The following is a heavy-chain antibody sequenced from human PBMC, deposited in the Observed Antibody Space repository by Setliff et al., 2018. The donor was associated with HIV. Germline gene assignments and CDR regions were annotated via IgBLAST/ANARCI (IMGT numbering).Heavy chain of an antibody. Sequence: ASVKVSCKASGYTFTGYYMHWVRQAPGQGLEWMGIINPAGNPTSYAQKFQGGITMTRDTSISTAYMELSRLRSDDTAVYYCARGMDYYDTSGYYPYYFDYWGQGTLVTVSS. D-gene: IGHD3-22*01. V-gene: IGHV1-2*02. CDR1: GYTFTGYY. J-gene: IGHJ4*02. CDR3: ARGMDYYDTSGYYPYYFDY. CDR2: INPAGNPT.